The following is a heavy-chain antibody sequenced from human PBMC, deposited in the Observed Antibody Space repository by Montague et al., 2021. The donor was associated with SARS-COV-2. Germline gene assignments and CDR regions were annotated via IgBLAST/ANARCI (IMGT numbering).Heavy chain of an antibody. D-gene: IGHD3-22*01. J-gene: IGHJ4*02. V-gene: IGHV4-59*01. CDR3: VRERRSSAYAMDY. CDR1: GASMSGSY. Sequence: SETLSLTCTVSGASMSGSYWGWVRQPPGKGPEWIGNIYPSGSTHYNPSLKSRVTISVDTSKSQFSLRLTSVTAADTAVYYCVRERRSSAYAMDYWGQGTLVTVSS. CDR2: IYPSGST.